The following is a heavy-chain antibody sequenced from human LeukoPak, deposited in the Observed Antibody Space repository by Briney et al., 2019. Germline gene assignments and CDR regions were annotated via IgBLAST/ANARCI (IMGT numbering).Heavy chain of an antibody. V-gene: IGHV4-34*01. J-gene: IGHJ6*03. D-gene: IGHD3-3*01. CDR2: INHSGST. Sequence: SETLSLTCAVYGGSFSGYYWSWIRQPPGKGLEWIGEINHSGSTNYNPSLKSRVTILVDTSKNQFSLKLSSVTAADPAVYYCAREERITIFGVVIKHYYYYYMDVWGKGTTVTVSS. CDR3: AREERITIFGVVIKHYYYYYMDV. CDR1: GGSFSGYY.